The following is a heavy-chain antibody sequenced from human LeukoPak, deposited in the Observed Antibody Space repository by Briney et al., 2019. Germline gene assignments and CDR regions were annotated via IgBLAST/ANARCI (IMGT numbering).Heavy chain of an antibody. Sequence: GGSLRLSCAASGFAFSSSSMNWVRQAPGKGLEWVSYISYSSSTMYYADSVKGRFTISRDNSNNSLFVQMNSLRVEDTAVYFCAKSRSGSANWALRIFDNWGQGTLVTVSS. CDR1: GFAFSSSS. CDR3: AKSRSGSANWALRIFDN. J-gene: IGHJ4*02. CDR2: ISYSSSTM. V-gene: IGHV3-48*01. D-gene: IGHD1-1*01.